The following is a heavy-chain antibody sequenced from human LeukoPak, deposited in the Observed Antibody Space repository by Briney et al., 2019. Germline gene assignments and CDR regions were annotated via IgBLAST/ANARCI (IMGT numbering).Heavy chain of an antibody. CDR1: GFAFSSYG. CDR3: ARRLYCSGTNCYTGPDAFDI. J-gene: IGHJ3*02. Sequence: QPGGSLRLSCAASGFAFSSYGMHWVRQAPGKGLEGVAVIWFDGTNKYYADSVKGRFTISRDNSKNALYLQMNSLRAEDTAVYYCARRLYCSGTNCYTGPDAFDIWGQGTMVTVSS. CDR2: IWFDGTNK. V-gene: IGHV3-33*01. D-gene: IGHD2-2*02.